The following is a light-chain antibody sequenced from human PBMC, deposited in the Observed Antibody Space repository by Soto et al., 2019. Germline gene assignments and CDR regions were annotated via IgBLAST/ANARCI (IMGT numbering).Light chain of an antibody. Sequence: VVMTQSPLSPPVTLGRPSSMSCRSSQSLVSRDGNTYLNLYQERPGQSPRRLSYKVSNRDSGVPDRFSGGGSGTDFTLRISRVEAEDVGVYYCLVGTHGVTFGQGTRLEIK. V-gene: IGKV2-30*01. CDR2: KVS. CDR1: QSLVSRDGNTY. CDR3: LVGTHGVT. J-gene: IGKJ5*01.